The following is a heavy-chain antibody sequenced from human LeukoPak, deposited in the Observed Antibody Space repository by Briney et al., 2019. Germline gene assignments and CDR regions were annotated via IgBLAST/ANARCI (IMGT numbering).Heavy chain of an antibody. Sequence: SETLSLTCTVSGGSVNSGGYYWSWIRQHPGKGLEWIGYIYYSGRSYYNPPLKSRFSISVDTSKNQFSLKLSSVTAADTAVYYCARGRPYFFDYWGQGTLVTVSS. V-gene: IGHV4-31*03. CDR3: ARGRPYFFDY. CDR1: GGSVNSGGYY. J-gene: IGHJ4*02. CDR2: IYYSGRS. D-gene: IGHD6-6*01.